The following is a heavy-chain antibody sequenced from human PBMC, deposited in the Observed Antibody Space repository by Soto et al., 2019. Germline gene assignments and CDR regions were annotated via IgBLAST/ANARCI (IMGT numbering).Heavy chain of an antibody. D-gene: IGHD6-25*01. V-gene: IGHV4-59*01. CDR3: ARDAATCYHGLHX. CDR1: GGSISGYF. J-gene: IGHJ6*02. CDR2: IFDSGST. Sequence: PSETLSLTCTVSGGSISGYFWSWIRQPPGKGLELILYIFDSGSTNYNHSLKSRLTISLETSKNQFFLNLRSVTAADTAVYYCARDAATCYHGLHXWGQVTPVTVS.